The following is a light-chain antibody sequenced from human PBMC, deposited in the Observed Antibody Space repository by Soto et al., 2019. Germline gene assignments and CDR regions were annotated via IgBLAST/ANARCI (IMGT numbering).Light chain of an antibody. Sequence: EIVLTQSPGTLSLSPGERATLSCRASQSVSNKYVAWYQQKPGQAPKLLIYGASSRATGSPDKFSGSGSGTDFTLTISRLEPEDFAVYYCQQSGSSPRTFGQGTKLEIK. CDR3: QQSGSSPRT. V-gene: IGKV3-20*01. J-gene: IGKJ2*01. CDR2: GAS. CDR1: QSVSNKY.